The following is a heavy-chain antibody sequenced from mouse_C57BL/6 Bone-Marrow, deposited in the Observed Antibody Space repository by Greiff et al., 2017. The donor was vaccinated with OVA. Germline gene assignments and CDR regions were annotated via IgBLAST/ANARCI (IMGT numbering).Heavy chain of an antibody. V-gene: IGHV1-78*01. Sequence: VQLQQSDAGLVKPGPSVTLSCKVSGYSFTDHTIHWMWQRPEQGLEWIGYIYPRGGSTKYNEKFKGKATLTADKSSSTAYMQLNSLTSEDSAVYFCASIYDDYDGFAYWGQGTLVTVSA. D-gene: IGHD2-4*01. CDR2: IYPRGGST. J-gene: IGHJ3*01. CDR3: ASIYDDYDGFAY. CDR1: GYSFTDHT.